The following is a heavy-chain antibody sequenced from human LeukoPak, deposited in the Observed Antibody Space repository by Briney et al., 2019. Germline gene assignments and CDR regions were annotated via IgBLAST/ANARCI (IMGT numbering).Heavy chain of an antibody. CDR1: GFDFNIYS. D-gene: IGHD3-22*01. Sequence: GGSLRLSCAASGFDFNIYSMTWVRQAPGKGLEWVSSISSNSAYIYYADSLKGRVTISRDNAKKSLYLQVNSLRADDTAVYYCTTGVNYYDSSGYPLYWGQGTLVTVSS. CDR2: ISSNSAYI. J-gene: IGHJ4*02. CDR3: TTGVNYYDSSGYPLY. V-gene: IGHV3-21*01.